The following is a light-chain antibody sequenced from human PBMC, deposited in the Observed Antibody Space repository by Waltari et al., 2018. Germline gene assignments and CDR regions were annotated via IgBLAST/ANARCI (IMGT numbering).Light chain of an antibody. J-gene: IGLJ2*01. CDR1: KLGDKY. Sequence: SYELTQPPSVSVSPGQTASITCPGDKLGDKYACWYQQKPGQSPVLVIYQDSKRPSGIPERFSGSNSGNTATLTISGTQAMDEADYYCQAWDSSTPKVFGGGTKLTVL. V-gene: IGLV3-1*01. CDR3: QAWDSSTPKV. CDR2: QDS.